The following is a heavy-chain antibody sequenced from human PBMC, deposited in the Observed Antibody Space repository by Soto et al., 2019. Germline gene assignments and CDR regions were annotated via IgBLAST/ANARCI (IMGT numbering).Heavy chain of an antibody. D-gene: IGHD6-13*01. V-gene: IGHV4-59*01. CDR3: AREQQLVRAFDI. J-gene: IGHJ3*02. CDR2: IYYSGST. Sequence: SETLSLTCTVSGGSISSYYWSWIRQPPGKGLEWIGYIYYSGSTNYNPSLKSRVTISVDTSKNQFSLKLSSVTAADTAVYYCAREQQLVRAFDIWVQGTMVTVSS. CDR1: GGSISSYY.